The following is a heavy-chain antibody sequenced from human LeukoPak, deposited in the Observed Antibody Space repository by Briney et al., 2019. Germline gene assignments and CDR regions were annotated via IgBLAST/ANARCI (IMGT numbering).Heavy chain of an antibody. Sequence: GGSLRLSCATSGFTFSSYAMHWVRQAPGKGLGWVAVISYDGSNKNYADSVKGRFTISRDNSKNTLYLQMDSLRAEDTAVYYCARSSYYYGSGSYPDYWGQGTLVTVSS. CDR2: ISYDGSNK. D-gene: IGHD3-10*01. J-gene: IGHJ4*02. V-gene: IGHV3-30-3*01. CDR1: GFTFSSYA. CDR3: ARSSYYYGSGSYPDY.